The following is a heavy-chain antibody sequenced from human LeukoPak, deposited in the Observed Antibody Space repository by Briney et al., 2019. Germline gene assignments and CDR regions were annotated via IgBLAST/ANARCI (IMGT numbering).Heavy chain of an antibody. CDR1: GYSFTSYY. CDR3: ARAQTTGFGESIDY. Sequence: ASVKVSCKASGYSFTSYYMHWVRQAPGQGLEWMGFINPSGSSAAYAQKFQGRLTMTRDMFTSTDYMELTSLTSDDTAVYYCARAQTTGFGESIDYWGQGTLVTVSS. CDR2: INPSGSSA. J-gene: IGHJ4*02. V-gene: IGHV1-46*01. D-gene: IGHD3-10*01.